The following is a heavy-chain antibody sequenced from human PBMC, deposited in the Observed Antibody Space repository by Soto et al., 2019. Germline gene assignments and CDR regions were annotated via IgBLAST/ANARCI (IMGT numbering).Heavy chain of an antibody. Sequence: EVQLLESGGGLVQPGGSLRLSCAASGFTFSSYAMNWVRQAPGKGLEWVSVISGSGGSTYYADSVKGRFTISRDNSKNTLYLQMNGLRAAETAVYYCAKRTTGWYFDLWGRGALVTVSS. CDR3: AKRTTGWYFDL. J-gene: IGHJ2*01. CDR1: GFTFSSYA. V-gene: IGHV3-23*01. CDR2: ISGSGGST.